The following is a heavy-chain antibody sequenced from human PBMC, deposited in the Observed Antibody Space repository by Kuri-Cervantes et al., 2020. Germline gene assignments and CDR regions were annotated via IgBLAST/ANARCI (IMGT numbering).Heavy chain of an antibody. D-gene: IGHD6-13*01. J-gene: IGHJ6*02. Sequence: GESLKISCAASGFSFNSYSMNWVRQAPGKGLEFVSYISRDSGATYYGDSVKGRFTISRDNAKNSLYLQMNSLRAEDTAVYYCARDYSSSWYTPPIYYYYGMDVWGQGTTVTVSS. CDR3: ARDYSSSWYTPPIYYYYGMDV. V-gene: IGHV3-48*04. CDR2: ISRDSGAT. CDR1: GFSFNSYS.